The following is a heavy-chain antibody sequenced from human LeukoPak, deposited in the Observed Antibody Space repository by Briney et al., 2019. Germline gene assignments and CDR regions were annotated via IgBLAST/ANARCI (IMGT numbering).Heavy chain of an antibody. CDR1: GFTFSSYA. CDR3: ARVGSSWSYYFDY. Sequence: GGSLRLSCAASGFTFSSYAMSWVRQAPGKGLEWVSAISGSGGSTYYADSVKGRFTISRDNAKNSLYLQMNSLRAEDTAVYYCARVGSSWSYYFDYWGQGTLVTVSS. V-gene: IGHV3-23*01. J-gene: IGHJ4*02. D-gene: IGHD6-13*01. CDR2: ISGSGGST.